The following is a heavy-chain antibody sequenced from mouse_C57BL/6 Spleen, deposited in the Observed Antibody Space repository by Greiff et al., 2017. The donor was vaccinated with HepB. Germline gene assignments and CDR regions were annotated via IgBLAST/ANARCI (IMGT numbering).Heavy chain of an antibody. CDR3: ARGTVVATRYAMDY. Sequence: EVQLQQSGPELVKPGASVKISCKASGYTFTDYYMNWVKQSHGKSLEWIGDINPNNGGTSYNQKFKGKATLTVDKSSSTAYMELRSLTSEDSAVYYCARGTVVATRYAMDYWGQGTSVTVSS. CDR2: INPNNGGT. V-gene: IGHV1-26*01. CDR1: GYTFTDYY. J-gene: IGHJ4*01. D-gene: IGHD1-1*01.